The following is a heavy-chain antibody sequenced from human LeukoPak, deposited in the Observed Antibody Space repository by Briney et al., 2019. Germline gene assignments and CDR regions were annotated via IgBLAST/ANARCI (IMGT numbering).Heavy chain of an antibody. Sequence: SETLSLTCGVYGGSFSGYYLSWIRQPPGKGLEWIGEVNHRGSTNYNPSLKSRVTISVDMSKNHFSLNLTSVTAADTAVYYCASPRFYGILPDVWGKGTTVTVSS. CDR2: VNHRGST. V-gene: IGHV4-34*01. J-gene: IGHJ6*04. D-gene: IGHD2-15*01. CDR1: GGSFSGYY. CDR3: ASPRFYGILPDV.